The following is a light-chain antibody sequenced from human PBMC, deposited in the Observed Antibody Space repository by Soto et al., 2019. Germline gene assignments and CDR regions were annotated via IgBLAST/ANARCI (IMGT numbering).Light chain of an antibody. Sequence: DIQMTQSPSFLSASVGDRVTITCRASQAISNYLAWYQQKPGKAPKLLIYQASSLENGVPSRFSGSGSGTEFSLTISSLQPDDFATYYCQQYSSHSTFGQGTKVDIK. J-gene: IGKJ1*01. CDR3: QQYSSHST. V-gene: IGKV1-5*03. CDR2: QAS. CDR1: QAISNY.